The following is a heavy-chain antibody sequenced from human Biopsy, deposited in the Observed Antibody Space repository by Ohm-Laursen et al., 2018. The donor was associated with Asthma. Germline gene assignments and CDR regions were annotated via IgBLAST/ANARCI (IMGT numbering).Heavy chain of an antibody. V-gene: IGHV3-30*04. CDR2: ISYDGRNT. Sequence: SLRLSCSASGFTYDNYTMHWVRQAPGKGLEWVTIISYDGRNTYYADSVEGRFTISRDNSKNTLFLQMSSLRPEDTAVYYCARGGLHYYEYYGMDVWGQGTAVTVSS. J-gene: IGHJ6*02. CDR1: GFTYDNYT. D-gene: IGHD2-21*02. CDR3: ARGGLHYYEYYGMDV.